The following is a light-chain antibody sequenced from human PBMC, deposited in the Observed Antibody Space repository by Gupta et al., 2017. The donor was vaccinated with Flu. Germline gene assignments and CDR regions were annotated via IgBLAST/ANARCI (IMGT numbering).Light chain of an antibody. J-gene: IGLJ1*01. CDR2: EVN. CDR3: NSYTGAGNNTLYV. V-gene: IGLV2-14*01. Sequence: QSALTQPASASGSPGPSITISCTGTSADIGSYNYVSWYQHHPGKAPKHIIFEVNKRPSGGSDRSSGSKSGNTASLTISGLQAEEEADYYCNSYTGAGNNTLYVFGAGTGVSVL. CDR1: SADIGSYNY.